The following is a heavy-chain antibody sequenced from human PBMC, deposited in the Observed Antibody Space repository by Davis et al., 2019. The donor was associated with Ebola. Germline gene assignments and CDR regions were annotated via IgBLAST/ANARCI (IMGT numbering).Heavy chain of an antibody. CDR2: ISAYNGNT. Sequence: SVKVSCKASGYTFTSYGISWVRQAPGQGLEWMGWISAYNGNTNYAQKPQGRVTMTTDTSTSTAYMELRSLRSDDTAVYYCARDSTYSYCSSTSCYHLTIREGDYYYYGMDVWGQGTTVTVSS. CDR3: ARDSTYSYCSSTSCYHLTIREGDYYYYGMDV. V-gene: IGHV1-18*01. D-gene: IGHD2-2*01. J-gene: IGHJ6*02. CDR1: GYTFTSYG.